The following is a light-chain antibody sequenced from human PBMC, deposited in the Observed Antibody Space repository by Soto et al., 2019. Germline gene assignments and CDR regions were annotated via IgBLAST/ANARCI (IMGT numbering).Light chain of an antibody. V-gene: IGKV3-15*01. Sequence: EIVMTQSPATLSVSPGERATLSCRASQSVSSNLAWYQQKPGQAPRLLIYGASTRATGIPARFSGSGSGTEFILTISSLQSEDFAVYYCQHYNNWPPWTFGQGTKVEIK. CDR1: QSVSSN. CDR3: QHYNNWPPWT. J-gene: IGKJ1*01. CDR2: GAS.